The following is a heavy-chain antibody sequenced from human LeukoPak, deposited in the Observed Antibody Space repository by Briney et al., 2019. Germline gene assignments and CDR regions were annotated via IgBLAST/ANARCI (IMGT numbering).Heavy chain of an antibody. Sequence: PGGSLRLSCAASGFTFSTYAMSWVRQAPGKGLEWVSSISGSGSNTYHADSVKGRFTISRDNSKNTLYLQMNSLRAEDTAVYYCAKDLPPRAYYNGMDVWGQGTTVTVSS. J-gene: IGHJ6*02. D-gene: IGHD5/OR15-5a*01. V-gene: IGHV3-23*01. CDR3: AKDLPPRAYYNGMDV. CDR1: GFTFSTYA. CDR2: ISGSGSNT.